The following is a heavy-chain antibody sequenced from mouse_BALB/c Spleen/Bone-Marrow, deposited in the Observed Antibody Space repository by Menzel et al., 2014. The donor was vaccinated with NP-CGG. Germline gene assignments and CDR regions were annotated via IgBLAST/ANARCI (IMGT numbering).Heavy chain of an antibody. CDR2: INPYNGGT. J-gene: IGHJ2*01. Sequence: VQLKESGPELVKPGASMKISCKASGYSFXGYTMNWVKQSHGKNLEWIGLINPYNGGTSYNQKFKGKATLTVDKSSSTAYMELLSLASEDSAVYYCARWGDYGKDFDYWGQGTTLTVSS. CDR1: GYSFXGYT. CDR3: ARWGDYGKDFDY. D-gene: IGHD2-4*01. V-gene: IGHV1-18*01.